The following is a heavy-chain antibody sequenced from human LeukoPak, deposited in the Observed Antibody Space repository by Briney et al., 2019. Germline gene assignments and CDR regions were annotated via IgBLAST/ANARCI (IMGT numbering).Heavy chain of an antibody. V-gene: IGHV3-23*01. CDR3: AKDLAPAAY. Sequence: PGGSLRLSCAASGFTFSNAWMNWVRQAPGKGLEWVSALTGSGGSTYYADSVKGRFTISRDNSKKTLFLQMNSLRAEDTAVYYCAKDLAPAAYWGQGTLVTVSS. CDR1: GFTFSNAW. D-gene: IGHD2-2*01. CDR2: LTGSGGST. J-gene: IGHJ4*02.